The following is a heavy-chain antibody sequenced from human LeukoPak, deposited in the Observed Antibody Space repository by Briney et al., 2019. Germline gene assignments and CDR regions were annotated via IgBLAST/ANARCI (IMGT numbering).Heavy chain of an antibody. D-gene: IGHD3-10*01. CDR2: IASDGSHT. V-gene: IGHV3-30-3*01. CDR3: GGEKPDNSLHFGAFDN. Sequence: GRSLRLSCAASGFTFSTYFMHWVRQAPGKGLEWVADIASDGSHTFYVESVKGRFTISRDNSKNILYLQMNSMRAEDTAVYFCGGEKPDNSLHFGAFDNWGQGTMVTVSS. CDR1: GFTFSTYF. J-gene: IGHJ4*03.